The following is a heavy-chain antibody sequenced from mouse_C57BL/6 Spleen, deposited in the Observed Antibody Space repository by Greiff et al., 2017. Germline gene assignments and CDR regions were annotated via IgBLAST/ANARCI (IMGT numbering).Heavy chain of an antibody. D-gene: IGHD2-5*01. J-gene: IGHJ3*01. CDR2: IHPNSGST. Sequence: QVQLQQPGAELVKPGASVKLSCKASGYTFTSYWMHWVKQRPGQGLEWIGMIHPNSGSTNYNEKFKSKATLTVDKSSSTAYMQLSSLTSEDSAVYYGARTSDWYSNWFAYWGQGTLVTVSA. CDR1: GYTFTSYW. V-gene: IGHV1-64*01. CDR3: ARTSDWYSNWFAY.